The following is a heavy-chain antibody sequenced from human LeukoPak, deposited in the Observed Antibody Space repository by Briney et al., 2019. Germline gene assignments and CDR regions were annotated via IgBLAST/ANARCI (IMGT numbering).Heavy chain of an antibody. CDR3: ARTARSGSYGSGRTYPSSWFDP. D-gene: IGHD3-10*01. J-gene: IGHJ5*02. CDR1: GYSFTSYW. V-gene: IGHV5-51*01. Sequence: GESLKISCKGSGYSFTSYWIGWVRQMPGKGLEWMGIIYPGDSDTRYSPSFQGQVTISADKSISTAYLQWSSLKASDTAMYYCARTARSGSYGSGRTYPSSWFDPWGQGTLVTVSS. CDR2: IYPGDSDT.